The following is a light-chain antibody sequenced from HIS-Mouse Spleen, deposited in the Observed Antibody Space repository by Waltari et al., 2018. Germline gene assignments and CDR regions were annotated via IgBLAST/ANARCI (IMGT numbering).Light chain of an antibody. CDR3: YSTDSSGNHRV. Sequence: SYELTQPPSVSVSPGQTARITCSGDALPKKYAYWYQQKSGQAPVLVIYEDSKRPSGIPERFSGSSSGKMATLTSSGAQVEDEADYYCYSTDSSGNHRVFGGGTKLTVL. CDR1: ALPKKY. CDR2: EDS. J-gene: IGLJ2*01. V-gene: IGLV3-10*01.